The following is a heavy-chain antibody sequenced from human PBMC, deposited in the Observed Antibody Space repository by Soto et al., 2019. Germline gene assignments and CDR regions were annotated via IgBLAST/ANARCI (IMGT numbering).Heavy chain of an antibody. CDR1: GFTFRTYG. D-gene: IGHD6-13*01. CDR2: ISSSGSFI. Sequence: GGSLRLSCAASGFTFRTYGMNWVRRAPGGGLEWVASISSSGSFIYYADSVKVRFTSSRDDAEKSLYLQMNSLGAEDTALYYCAREPQGIAAALDYWGQGTLVTVSS. V-gene: IGHV3-21*01. CDR3: AREPQGIAAALDY. J-gene: IGHJ4*02.